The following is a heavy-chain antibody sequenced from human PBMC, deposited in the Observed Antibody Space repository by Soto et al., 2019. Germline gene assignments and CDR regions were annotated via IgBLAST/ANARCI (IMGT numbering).Heavy chain of an antibody. CDR1: GGSISNHY. V-gene: IGHV4-59*11. J-gene: IGHJ5*02. CDR2: IYYSGST. CDR3: ARTANYGGCDT. D-gene: IGHD2-21*02. Sequence: QVQLQESGPGLVKPSETLSLTCIVSGGSISNHYWSWIRQSPGKGLEWIGYIYYSGSTNYNPSLKRRFTIAGDTDKNPFSLKLSSVTAADTAVYYCARTANYGGCDTWGQGTLVTVSS.